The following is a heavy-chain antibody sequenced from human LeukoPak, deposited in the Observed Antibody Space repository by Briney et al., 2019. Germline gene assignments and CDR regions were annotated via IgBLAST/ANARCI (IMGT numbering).Heavy chain of an antibody. D-gene: IGHD2-15*01. V-gene: IGHV1-2*02. CDR1: GYTFTGYY. Sequence: ASVKVSFKASGYTFTGYYMHWVRQAPGQGLEWMGWINPNSGGTNYAQKFQGRVTMTRDTSISTAYMELSRLRSDDTAVYYCARVSDIVVALFDPWGQGTLVTVSS. CDR2: INPNSGGT. J-gene: IGHJ5*02. CDR3: ARVSDIVVALFDP.